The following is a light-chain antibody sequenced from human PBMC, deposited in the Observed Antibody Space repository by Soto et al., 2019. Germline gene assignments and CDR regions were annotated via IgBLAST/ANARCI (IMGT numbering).Light chain of an antibody. Sequence: EIVLTQSPATLSVSPGERATLSCRSSQSVRSNLAWYQQKPDQAPRLLIYGASTRATGIPDRFSGSGSGTEFTLTVSSLQSEDFAVYYCQQSNNWPGTFGQGTKLEIK. CDR3: QQSNNWPGT. CDR2: GAS. V-gene: IGKV3-15*01. CDR1: QSVRSN. J-gene: IGKJ2*01.